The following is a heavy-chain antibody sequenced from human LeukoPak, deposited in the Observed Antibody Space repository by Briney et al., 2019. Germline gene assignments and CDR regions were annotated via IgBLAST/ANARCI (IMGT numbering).Heavy chain of an antibody. J-gene: IGHJ2*01. D-gene: IGHD3-22*01. CDR3: ARGVTMIVVVIHDWYFDL. V-gene: IGHV4-39*01. CDR2: IYYTRST. CDR1: GGSISSSSYY. Sequence: SETLSLACTVSGGSISSSSYYWGWIRQPPGKGLEWIGSIYYTRSTYYNPSLKSRVTISVDTSKNQFSLKLTSVTAADTAVYYCARGVTMIVVVIHDWYFDLWGRGTLVTVSS.